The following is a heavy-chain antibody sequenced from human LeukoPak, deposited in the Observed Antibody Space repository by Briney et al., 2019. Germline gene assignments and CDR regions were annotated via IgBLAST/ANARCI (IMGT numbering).Heavy chain of an antibody. CDR1: GFTFSSYA. J-gene: IGHJ4*02. CDR2: ISYDGSNK. Sequence: GRSLRLSCAASGFTFSSYAMHWVRQAPGKGLEWVAVISYDGSNKYYADSVKGRFTISRDNSKNTLYLQMNSLRAEDTAVYYCARDGDYCSSTSCYTWVLAVAGPVFDYWGQGTLVTVSS. D-gene: IGHD2-2*02. V-gene: IGHV3-30-3*01. CDR3: ARDGDYCSSTSCYTWVLAVAGPVFDY.